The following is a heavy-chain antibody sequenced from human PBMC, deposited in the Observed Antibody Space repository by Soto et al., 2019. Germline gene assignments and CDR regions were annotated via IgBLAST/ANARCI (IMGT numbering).Heavy chain of an antibody. J-gene: IGHJ6*02. D-gene: IGHD3-22*01. V-gene: IGHV3-23*01. CDR2: ISGSGGST. Sequence: PGGSLRLSCAASGFTFSSYAMSWVRQAPGKGLEWVSAISGSGGSTYYADSVKGRFTISRDNSKNTLYLQMNSLRAEDTAVYYCAKGGYYVSSGYYYYYYGMDVRGQGSTVTVSS. CDR1: GFTFSSYA. CDR3: AKGGYYVSSGYYYYYYGMDV.